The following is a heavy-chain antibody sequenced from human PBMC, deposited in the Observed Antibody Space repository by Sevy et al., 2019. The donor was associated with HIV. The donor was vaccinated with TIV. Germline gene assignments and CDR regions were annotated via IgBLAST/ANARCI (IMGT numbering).Heavy chain of an antibody. CDR3: AIRAAAANNCFDP. CDR2: INHSGST. D-gene: IGHD6-13*01. V-gene: IGHV4-34*01. CDR1: GGSFSGYY. J-gene: IGHJ5*02. Sequence: SETLSLTCAVYGGSFSGYYWSWIRQPPGKGLEWIGEINHSGSTNYNPSLKSRVTISVDTLKNQFSLKLRSVTAADTAVYYCAIRAAAANNCFDPWGQGTLVTVSS.